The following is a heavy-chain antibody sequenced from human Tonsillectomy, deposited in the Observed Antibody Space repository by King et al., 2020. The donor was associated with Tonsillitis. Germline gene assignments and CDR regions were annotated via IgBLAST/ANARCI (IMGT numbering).Heavy chain of an antibody. D-gene: IGHD6-6*01. V-gene: IGHV3-48*04. CDR3: ARAHYSGSSDY. CDR2: ISSSSSTI. Sequence: VQLVESGGGLVQHGGSLRLSCAASGFTFSSYSMNWVRQAPGKGLEWVSYISSSSSTIYYSDSVKGRFTISRDNAKNSLYLQMNSLRAEDTAVYYCARAHYSGSSDYWGQGTLVTVSS. CDR1: GFTFSSYS. J-gene: IGHJ4*02.